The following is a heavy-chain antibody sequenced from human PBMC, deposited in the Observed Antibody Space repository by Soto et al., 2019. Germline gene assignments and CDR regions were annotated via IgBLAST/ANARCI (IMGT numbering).Heavy chain of an antibody. J-gene: IGHJ2*01. CDR2: IYYSGST. CDR3: ARRGRSGGNFYWYFDL. V-gene: IGHV4-39*01. CDR1: GGSISSSSYY. D-gene: IGHD2-21*02. Sequence: QLQLQESGPGLVKPSETLSLTCTVSGGSISSSSYYWGWIRQPPGKGLEWIGSIYYSGSTYYNPSLKSRVTISVDTSKNQFSLKLSSVTAADTAVYYCARRGRSGGNFYWYFDLWGRGTLVTVSS.